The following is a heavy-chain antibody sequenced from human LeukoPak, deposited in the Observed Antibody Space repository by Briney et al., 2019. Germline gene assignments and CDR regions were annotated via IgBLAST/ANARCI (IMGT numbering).Heavy chain of an antibody. CDR2: IYYSGST. CDR3: ARHVGQQLIFHYYGLDV. CDR1: GGSISSSSYY. D-gene: IGHD6-13*01. V-gene: IGHV4-39*01. J-gene: IGHJ6*02. Sequence: SETLSLTCTVSGGSISSSSYYWGWIRQPPGKGLEWIGIIYYSGSTYYSPSLKSRVTISVDTSKNQFSLRLNSVTAADTAVYYCARHVGQQLIFHYYGLDVWGRGTTVTVSS.